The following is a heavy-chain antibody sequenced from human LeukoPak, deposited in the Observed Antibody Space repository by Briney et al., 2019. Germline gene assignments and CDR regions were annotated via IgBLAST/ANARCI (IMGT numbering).Heavy chain of an antibody. V-gene: IGHV3-53*01. CDR3: ARGGSYLVSDAFDI. CDR1: GFTVSSNY. D-gene: IGHD1-26*01. Sequence: GGSLRLSCAASGFTVSSNYMSWVRQAPGKGLEWVSVIYSGGSTYYADSVKGRFTISRDNSKNTLYLQMNSLRAEDTAVYYCARGGSYLVSDAFDIWGQGTMVTVSS. J-gene: IGHJ3*02. CDR2: IYSGGST.